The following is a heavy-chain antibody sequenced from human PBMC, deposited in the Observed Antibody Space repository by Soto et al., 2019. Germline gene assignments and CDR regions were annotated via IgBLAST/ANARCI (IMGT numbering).Heavy chain of an antibody. J-gene: IGHJ6*02. CDR3: ASAVDTAMVQVRAYYYGMDV. CDR1: GFTFSSYA. CDR2: ISYDGSNK. Sequence: GGSLRLSCAASGFTFSSYAMHWVRQAPGKGLEWVAVISYDGSNKYYADSVKGRFTISRDNSKNTLYLQMNSLRAEDTAVYYCASAVDTAMVQVRAYYYGMDVWGQGTTVTV. V-gene: IGHV3-30-3*01. D-gene: IGHD5-18*01.